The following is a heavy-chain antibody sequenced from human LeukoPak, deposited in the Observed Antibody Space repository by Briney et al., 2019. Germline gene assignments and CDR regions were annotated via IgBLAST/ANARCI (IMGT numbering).Heavy chain of an antibody. CDR2: TRNKANSYTT. J-gene: IGHJ3*02. Sequence: GGSLRLSCAASGFAFSDHYMDWVRQAPGKGLEWVGRTRNKANSYTTEYAASVKGRFTISRDDSKNSLYLQMNSLKTEDTAVYYCARYTAHDAFDIWGQGTMVTVSS. CDR1: GFAFSDHY. V-gene: IGHV3-72*01. D-gene: IGHD3-16*02. CDR3: ARYTAHDAFDI.